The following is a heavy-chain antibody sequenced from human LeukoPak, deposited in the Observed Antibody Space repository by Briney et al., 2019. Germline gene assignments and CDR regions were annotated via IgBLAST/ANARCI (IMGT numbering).Heavy chain of an antibody. CDR1: GGSISSSSYY. D-gene: IGHD3-3*01. Sequence: PSETLSLTCTVSGGSISSSSYYWGWIRQPAGKGLEWIGRIYTSGSTNYNPSLKSRVTISVDTSKNQFSLKLSSVTAADTAVYYCARDQTYYDFWSGLGDYYYMDVWGKGTTVTVSS. CDR3: ARDQTYYDFWSGLGDYYYMDV. J-gene: IGHJ6*03. CDR2: IYTSGST. V-gene: IGHV4-61*02.